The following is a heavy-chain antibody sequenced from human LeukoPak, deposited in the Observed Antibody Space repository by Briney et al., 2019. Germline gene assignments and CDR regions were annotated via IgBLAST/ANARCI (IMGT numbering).Heavy chain of an antibody. D-gene: IGHD4-23*01. CDR1: GFTFSSYW. V-gene: IGHV3-74*01. J-gene: IGHJ5*01. CDR2: INSDGSGT. Sequence: PGGSLRLSCAASGFTFSSYWMLWVRQAPGKGLVWVSRINSDGSGTIYADSVRGRFTISRDNAKNTLYLQVNSLRAEDTAVYYCARTEGTVAYDSWGQGTLVTVSS. CDR3: ARTEGTVAYDS.